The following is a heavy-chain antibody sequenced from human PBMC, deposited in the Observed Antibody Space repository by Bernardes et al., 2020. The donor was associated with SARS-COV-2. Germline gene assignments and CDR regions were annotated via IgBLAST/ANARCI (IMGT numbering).Heavy chain of an antibody. Sequence: SETLSLTCDVSGYSISSGYYWGWIRQPPEMGLEWIGSIYYSGSTYYNTSLKSRVTISVDTSKNQFSLNLSSVTAADTAVYYCARGASSGTWYAASDIWGQGTMVTVSS. CDR1: GYSISSGYY. CDR3: ARGASSGTWYAASDI. D-gene: IGHD6-13*01. CDR2: IYYSGST. V-gene: IGHV4-38-2*01. J-gene: IGHJ3*02.